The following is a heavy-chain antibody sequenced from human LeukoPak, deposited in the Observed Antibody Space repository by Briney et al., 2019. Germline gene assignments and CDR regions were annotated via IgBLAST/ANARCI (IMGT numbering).Heavy chain of an antibody. J-gene: IGHJ6*03. CDR3: ARADYGDYGWLAGRDYYYYMDV. CDR2: ISAYNGNT. CDR1: GYTFTSYG. D-gene: IGHD4-17*01. Sequence: GASVKVSCKASGYTFTSYGISWVRQAPGQGLEWMGWISAYNGNTNYAQKLQGRVTMTTDTSTSTTYMELRSLRSDDTAVYYCARADYGDYGWLAGRDYYYYMDVWGKGTTVTISS. V-gene: IGHV1-18*01.